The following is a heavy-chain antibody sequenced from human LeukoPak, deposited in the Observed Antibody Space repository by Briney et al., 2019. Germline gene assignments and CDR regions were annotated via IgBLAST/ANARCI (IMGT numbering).Heavy chain of an antibody. J-gene: IGHJ6*02. CDR2: INHSGST. Sequence: PSETLSLTCAVYGGSFSGYYWSWIRQPPGKGLEWIGEINHSGSTNYNPSLKSRVTISVDTSKNQFSLKLSSVTAADTAVYYCARGGFDCGGDCYSYYYYGMDVWGQGTTVTVSS. D-gene: IGHD2-21*02. CDR3: ARGGFDCGGDCYSYYYYGMDV. V-gene: IGHV4-34*01. CDR1: GGSFSGYY.